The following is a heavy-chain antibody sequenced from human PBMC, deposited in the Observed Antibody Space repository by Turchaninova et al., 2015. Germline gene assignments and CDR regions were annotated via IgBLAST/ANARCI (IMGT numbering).Heavy chain of an antibody. CDR1: GFSLTPYGVR. J-gene: IGHJ5*02. Sequence: QITLKESGPALVKPTQTLTLTCRFSGFSLTPYGVRVGLIPQPPGGALEWLAIISWDDEEHYSPSLSSRLTITKVTSKNQVVLTMANMDPVDTATYYCARRVVGAVDWFDPWGPGILVTVSS. V-gene: IGHV2-5*02. CDR2: ISWDDEE. D-gene: IGHD1-26*01. CDR3: ARRVVGAVDWFDP.